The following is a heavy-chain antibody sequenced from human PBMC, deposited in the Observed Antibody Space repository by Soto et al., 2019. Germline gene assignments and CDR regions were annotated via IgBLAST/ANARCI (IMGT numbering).Heavy chain of an antibody. D-gene: IGHD4-17*01. Sequence: SETLSLTCTFSCGSIISSSYYWGWIRQPPGKGLEWIGSIYYSGSTYYNPSLKSRVTISVDTSKNQFSLKLSSVTAADTAVYYCARLPITYGGNLEYYFDYWGQGTLVTVSS. CDR3: ARLPITYGGNLEYYFDY. J-gene: IGHJ4*02. CDR1: CGSIISSSYY. V-gene: IGHV4-39*01. CDR2: IYYSGST.